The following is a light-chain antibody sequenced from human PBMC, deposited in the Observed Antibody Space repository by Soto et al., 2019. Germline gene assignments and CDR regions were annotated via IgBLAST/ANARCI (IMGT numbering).Light chain of an antibody. CDR2: GAS. Sequence: EIVLTQSPGTLSLSPGERATLPCRASQSVSSSYLAWYQQKPGQAPRLLIYGASSRATGIPDRFSGSGSGTDFTLTISRLEPEDFAVYYCQQYGSSPPYTFGQGPSWRSN. CDR1: QSVSSSY. V-gene: IGKV3-20*01. J-gene: IGKJ2*01. CDR3: QQYGSSPPYT.